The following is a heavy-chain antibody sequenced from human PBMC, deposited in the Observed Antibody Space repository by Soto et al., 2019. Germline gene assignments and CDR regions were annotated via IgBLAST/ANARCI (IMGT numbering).Heavy chain of an antibody. Sequence: QLQLQESGPGLVKPSETLSLTCTVSGGSISSNTSYWDWTRQPPGKGLEWIGTIFYSGTTYYNPSLKSRVTISVDTSKTQSSLMLSSVTAADTAVFYCARRGGYAGTNDFWCQGTLVTVSS. D-gene: IGHD6-13*01. J-gene: IGHJ4*02. V-gene: IGHV4-39*01. CDR3: ARRGGYAGTNDF. CDR2: IFYSGTT. CDR1: GGSISSNTSY.